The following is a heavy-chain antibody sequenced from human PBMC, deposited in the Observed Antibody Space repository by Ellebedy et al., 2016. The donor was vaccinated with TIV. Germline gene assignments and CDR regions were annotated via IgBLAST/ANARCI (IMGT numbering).Heavy chain of an antibody. CDR1: GFTFSSYT. J-gene: IGHJ4*02. D-gene: IGHD6-19*01. CDR3: ARGTQVAGSAYSLIDY. Sequence: GESLKISCGASGFTFSSYTMGWVRQAPGKGLEWVSAISGSGIYIEYADSVKGRFTISIDNSKNTLYLQMSSLRAEDTAIYYCARGTQVAGSAYSLIDYWGQGTLVTVSS. CDR2: ISGSGIYI. V-gene: IGHV3-23*01.